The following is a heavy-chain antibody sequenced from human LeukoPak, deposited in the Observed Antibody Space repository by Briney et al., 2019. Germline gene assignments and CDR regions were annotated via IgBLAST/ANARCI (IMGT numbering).Heavy chain of an antibody. CDR3: ARTIGSKNAFDI. D-gene: IGHD1-26*01. CDR2: INSDGSST. V-gene: IGHV3-74*01. J-gene: IGHJ3*02. Sequence: PGGSPRLSCAASRFTFSSYWMHWVRQAPGKGLVWVSRINSDGSSTTYADSVKGRFTISRDNAKNTLYLQMNSLRAEDTAVYYCARTIGSKNAFDIWGQGTMVTVSS. CDR1: RFTFSSYW.